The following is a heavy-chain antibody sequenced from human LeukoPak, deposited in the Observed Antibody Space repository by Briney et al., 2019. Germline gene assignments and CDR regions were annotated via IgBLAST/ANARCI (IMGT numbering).Heavy chain of an antibody. CDR1: RFTFSSYT. J-gene: IGHJ4*02. Sequence: GGSLRLSCSASRFTFSSYTMNWVRQAPGKGLEWVSSIDPSSTYIYYADSVKGRFTISRDNAQNSLYLQMNSLRAEDTAVYYCTRGSYGDYEYWGQGTRVTVSS. CDR3: TRGSYGDYEY. V-gene: IGHV3-21*01. D-gene: IGHD4-17*01. CDR2: IDPSSTYI.